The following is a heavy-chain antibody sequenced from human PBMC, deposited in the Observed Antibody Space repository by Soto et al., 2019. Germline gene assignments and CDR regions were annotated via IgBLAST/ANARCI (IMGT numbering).Heavy chain of an antibody. J-gene: IGHJ6*02. Sequence: ESLKISCKGSGYSFTSYWISWVRQIPGKGLEWMGRIDPSDSYTNYSPSFQGHVTISADKSISTAYLQWSSLKASDTAMYYCASYSSSGTHYYYGMDVWGQGTTVTVSS. CDR3: ASYSSSGTHYYYGMDV. V-gene: IGHV5-10-1*01. CDR2: IDPSDSYT. D-gene: IGHD6-6*01. CDR1: GYSFTSYW.